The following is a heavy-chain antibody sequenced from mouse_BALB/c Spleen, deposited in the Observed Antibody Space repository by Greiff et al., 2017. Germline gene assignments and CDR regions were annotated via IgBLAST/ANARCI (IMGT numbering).Heavy chain of an antibody. J-gene: IGHJ3*01. CDR1: GYPFTSYW. V-gene: IGHV1S16*01. CDR2: INPSNGGT. D-gene: IGHD2-12*01. Sequence: QVQLQQPGAELVKPGASVKLSCKASGYPFTSYWMHWVKLRPGQGFEWIGEINPSNGGTTYNEKLKRKATLTVYKSSSTSYMQISILTSEDSAVYDCTMAIYDEAWFAYWGQGTLVTVSA. CDR3: TMAIYDEAWFAY.